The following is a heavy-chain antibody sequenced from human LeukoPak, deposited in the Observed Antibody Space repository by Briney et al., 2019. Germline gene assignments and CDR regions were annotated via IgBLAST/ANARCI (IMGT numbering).Heavy chain of an antibody. CDR3: ARDGKGDETYSSSWSKAGAGGFDY. D-gene: IGHD6-13*01. Sequence: GGSLRLSCAASGFTFSSYGMHWVRQAPGKGLEWVAVIWYDGSNKYYADSVKGRFTISRDNSKNTLYLQMNSLRAEDTAVYYCARDGKGDETYSSSWSKAGAGGFDYWGQGTLVTVSS. J-gene: IGHJ4*02. V-gene: IGHV3-33*01. CDR1: GFTFSSYG. CDR2: IWYDGSNK.